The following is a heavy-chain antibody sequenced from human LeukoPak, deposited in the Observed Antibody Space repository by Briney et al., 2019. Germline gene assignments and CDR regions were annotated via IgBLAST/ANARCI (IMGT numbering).Heavy chain of an antibody. J-gene: IGHJ1*01. Sequence: GRSPRLSCAASGFTFSSFGMHWVRQAPGKGLEWVAVISYDGSIKYYADSVKGRFTISRDNSKNTLYLQMNSLRAEDTAVYYCAKEETRYTSAWYFQHWGQGTLVTVSS. CDR3: AKEETRYTSAWYFQH. V-gene: IGHV3-30*18. D-gene: IGHD2-2*01. CDR1: GFTFSSFG. CDR2: ISYDGSIK.